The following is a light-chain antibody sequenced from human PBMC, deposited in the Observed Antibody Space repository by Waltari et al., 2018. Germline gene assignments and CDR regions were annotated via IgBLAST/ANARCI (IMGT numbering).Light chain of an antibody. Sequence: QSALTQPASVSGSPGQSITISYTGTSSDVGPSNYVSWYQQYPGKAPKLIIYDVSYRPSGVSSRFSGSKSGNTASLTISGLQAEDEADYYCNSYTTISTWVFGGGTKLTVL. V-gene: IGLV2-14*03. CDR3: NSYTTISTWV. J-gene: IGLJ3*02. CDR1: SSDVGPSNY. CDR2: DVS.